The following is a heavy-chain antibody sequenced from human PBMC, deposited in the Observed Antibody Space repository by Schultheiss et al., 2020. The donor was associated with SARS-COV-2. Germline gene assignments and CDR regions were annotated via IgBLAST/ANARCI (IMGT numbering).Heavy chain of an antibody. CDR2: ISYDGSNK. J-gene: IGHJ6*02. CDR3: ARVGDIVATIIPYYYYGMDV. D-gene: IGHD5-12*01. V-gene: IGHV3-30-3*01. Sequence: GGSLRLSCAASGFTFSSYAMHWVRQAPGKGLEWVAVISYDGSNKYYADSVKGRFTISRDNSKNTLYLQMNSLRAEDTAVYYCARVGDIVATIIPYYYYGMDVWGQGTTVTVSS. CDR1: GFTFSSYA.